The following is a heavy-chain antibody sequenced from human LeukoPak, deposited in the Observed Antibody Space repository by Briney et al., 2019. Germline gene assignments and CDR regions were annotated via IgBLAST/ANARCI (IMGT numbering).Heavy chain of an antibody. V-gene: IGHV1-18*01. J-gene: IGHJ4*02. Sequence: ASVKVSCKASGYTFTSYGISWVRQASGQGLEWMGWISAYNGSTNYAQKLQGRVTMTTDTSTSTAYMELRSLRSDDTAVYYCARDLRQRYSSSPEYWGQGTLVTVSS. CDR1: GYTFTSYG. CDR3: ARDLRQRYSSSPEY. CDR2: ISAYNGST. D-gene: IGHD6-13*01.